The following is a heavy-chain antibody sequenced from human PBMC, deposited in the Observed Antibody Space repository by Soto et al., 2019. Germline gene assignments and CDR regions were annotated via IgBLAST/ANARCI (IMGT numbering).Heavy chain of an antibody. CDR2: ISSSSSYT. Sequence: QVQLVESGGGLVKPGGSLRLSCAASGFTFSDYYMSWIRQAPGKGLEWVSYISSSSSYTNYADSVKGRFTISRDNAKNSLYLQMNSLRAEDTAVYYCARARSPGYSSGWYPTPCYFDYWGQLTLVTVSS. CDR1: GFTFSDYY. V-gene: IGHV3-11*06. J-gene: IGHJ4*02. CDR3: ARARSPGYSSGWYPTPCYFDY. D-gene: IGHD6-19*01.